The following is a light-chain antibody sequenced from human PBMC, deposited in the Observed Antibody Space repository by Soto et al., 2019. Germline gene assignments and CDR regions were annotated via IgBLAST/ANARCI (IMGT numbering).Light chain of an antibody. CDR2: DTS. CDR3: QQRSNWPLT. J-gene: IGKJ4*01. Sequence: EIVLTQSPDTLSLSPGERATLSCRASQSISSFLAWYQQKPGQAPRLLIYDTSNTATGIPARFSGSGSATDFTLTISSLEPEDFAVYYCQQRSNWPLTFGGGTKVEIK. V-gene: IGKV3-11*01. CDR1: QSISSF.